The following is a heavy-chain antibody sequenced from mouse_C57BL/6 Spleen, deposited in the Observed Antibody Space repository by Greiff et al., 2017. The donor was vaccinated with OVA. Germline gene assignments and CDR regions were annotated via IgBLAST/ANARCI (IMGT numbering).Heavy chain of an antibody. CDR2: IYPGSGNT. Sequence: VQLQQSGPELVKPGASVTISCKASGYSFTSYYIHWVKQRPGQGLEWIGWIYPGSGNTKYNEKFKGKGTLTADTSSSTDYMQLSSLTSEDSAVYYGARQLKYYAMDYWGQGTSVTVSS. V-gene: IGHV1-66*01. D-gene: IGHD3-2*02. CDR1: GYSFTSYY. CDR3: ARQLKYYAMDY. J-gene: IGHJ4*01.